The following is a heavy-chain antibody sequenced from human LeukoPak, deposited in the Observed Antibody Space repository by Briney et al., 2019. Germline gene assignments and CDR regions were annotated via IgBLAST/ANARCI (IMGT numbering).Heavy chain of an antibody. J-gene: IGHJ5*02. D-gene: IGHD3-9*01. CDR3: ARDRYDIP. V-gene: IGHV3-7*01. CDR1: GFTFSSYS. CDR2: IKQDRSEK. Sequence: GGSLRLSCAASGFTFSSYSMSWVRQAPGKGLEWVANIKQDRSEKYYVDSVKGRFTISRDNAKNSLYLQMNSLRAEDTAVYYCARDRYDIPWGQGTLVTVSS.